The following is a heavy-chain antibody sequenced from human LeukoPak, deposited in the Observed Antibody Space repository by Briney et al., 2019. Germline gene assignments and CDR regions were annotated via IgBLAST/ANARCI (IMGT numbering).Heavy chain of an antibody. CDR2: IQPDGSEE. V-gene: IGHV3-7*01. Sequence: GGSLRLSCAASGLIFSNHWMSWVRQAPGQDLEWVGNIQPDGSEEYPVDSVKGRFTISRDNARNLLFLQMSSLRVEDTAVYYCAIQSFANFDPWGQGTLVTVSS. CDR1: GLIFSNHW. CDR3: AIQSFANFDP. D-gene: IGHD3-16*01. J-gene: IGHJ5*02.